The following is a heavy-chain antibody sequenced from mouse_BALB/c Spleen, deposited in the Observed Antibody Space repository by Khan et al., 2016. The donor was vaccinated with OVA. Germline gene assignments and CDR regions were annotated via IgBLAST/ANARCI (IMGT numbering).Heavy chain of an antibody. CDR3: ATSYFYWYYFDY. V-gene: IGHV5-17*02. J-gene: IGHJ2*01. CDR1: GFTFNSYG. D-gene: IGHD1-1*01. CDR2: ISGESNTI. Sequence: EVELVESGGGLVQPGGSRKLSCAASGFTFNSYGMHWVRQAPEKGLEWVAYISGESNTIYYADTVKGRFTISRDNTKNTMFMQMTSLMSEDTAMYYCATSYFYWYYFDYWGPGTTLAVS.